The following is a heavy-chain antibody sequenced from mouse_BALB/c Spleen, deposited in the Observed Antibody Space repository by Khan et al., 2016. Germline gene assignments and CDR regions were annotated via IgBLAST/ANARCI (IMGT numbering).Heavy chain of an antibody. CDR1: GYSITSDYA. V-gene: IGHV3-2*02. CDR2: INYSGST. D-gene: IGHD1-1*01. CDR3: AKDYYGSSFFDY. J-gene: IGHJ2*01. Sequence: EVQLQESGPGLVKPSQSLSLTCTVTGYSITSDYAWNWIRQFPGNKLEWMGYINYSGSTSYTPSLKSRISITRDTSKNQFFLQLNSVTTEDTATYYCAKDYYGSSFFDYWGQGTTLTVSS.